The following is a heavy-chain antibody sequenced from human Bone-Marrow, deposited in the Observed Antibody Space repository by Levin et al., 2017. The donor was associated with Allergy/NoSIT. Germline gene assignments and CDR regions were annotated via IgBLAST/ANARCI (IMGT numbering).Heavy chain of an antibody. J-gene: IGHJ4*02. CDR1: GFSLSTSGMC. V-gene: IGHV2-70*17. Sequence: VSGPTLVKPTQTLTLTCTFSGFSLSTSGMCVTWIRQPPGKALEWLARIDWDDDKFYSTSLKTRLTISRDTSENQVVLTMTNMDPVDTASYYCARENSTYKGGIDNWGLGTLVTVSS. D-gene: IGHD4-11*01. CDR2: IDWDDDK. CDR3: ARENSTYKGGIDN.